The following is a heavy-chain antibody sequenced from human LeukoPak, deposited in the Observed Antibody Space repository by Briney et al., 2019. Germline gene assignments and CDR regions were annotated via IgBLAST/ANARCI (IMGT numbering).Heavy chain of an antibody. Sequence: SETLSLTCAVYGGSFSGYYWSWIRQPPGKGLEWIGEINHSGSTNYHPSLQSRVTMSIDTSKNQFPLKLNSVTAADTAVYYCARATREAEEAYYFDYWGQGTLVTVSS. CDR1: GGSFSGYY. CDR3: ARATREAEEAYYFDY. J-gene: IGHJ4*02. V-gene: IGHV4-34*01. D-gene: IGHD5-12*01. CDR2: INHSGST.